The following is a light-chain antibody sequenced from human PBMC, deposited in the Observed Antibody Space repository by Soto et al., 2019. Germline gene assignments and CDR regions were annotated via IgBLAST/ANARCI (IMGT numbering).Light chain of an antibody. CDR1: QSISTW. CDR2: AAS. V-gene: IGKV1-5*01. Sequence: DIQMTQSPSTLSASVVDRVTITCRASQSISTWLAWYQQKPGKAPTLLIYAASNLQSGVPSRFRGSRSGTEFTLTVSSLQPEDFATYYCLKDHDDSWKFGQGTKVDIK. J-gene: IGKJ1*01. CDR3: LKDHDDSWK.